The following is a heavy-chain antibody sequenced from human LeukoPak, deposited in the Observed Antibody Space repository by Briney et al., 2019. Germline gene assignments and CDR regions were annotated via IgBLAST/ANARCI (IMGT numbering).Heavy chain of an antibody. J-gene: IGHJ4*02. CDR3: ARGRPSRYCSGGSWYHLFDY. CDR1: GGTFSSYA. V-gene: IGHV1-69*06. Sequence: ASVKVSCKASGGTFSSYAISWVRQAPGQGLEWMGGIIPIFGTANYAQKFQGRVTITADKSTSTAYMELSSLRSEDTAVYYCARGRPSRYCSGGSWYHLFDYWGQGTLVTVSS. D-gene: IGHD2-15*01. CDR2: IIPIFGTA.